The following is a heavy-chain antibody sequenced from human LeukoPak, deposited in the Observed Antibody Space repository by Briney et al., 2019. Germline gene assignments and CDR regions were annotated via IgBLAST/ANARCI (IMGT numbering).Heavy chain of an antibody. D-gene: IGHD2-2*01. CDR3: ARDRGYCSSTSCYVRRNDAFDI. J-gene: IGHJ3*02. V-gene: IGHV4-59*01. CDR2: IYYSGST. CDR1: GGSISSYY. Sequence: SETLSLTCTVSGGSISSYYWSWIRQPPGKGLEWIGYIYYSGSTNCNPSLKSRVTISVDTSKNQFSLKLSSVTAADTAVYYCARDRGYCSSTSCYVRRNDAFDIWGQGTMVTVSS.